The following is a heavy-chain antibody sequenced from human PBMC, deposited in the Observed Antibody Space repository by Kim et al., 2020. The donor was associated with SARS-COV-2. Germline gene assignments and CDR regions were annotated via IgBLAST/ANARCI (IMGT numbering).Heavy chain of an antibody. D-gene: IGHD2-2*01. CDR2: INHSGST. J-gene: IGHJ4*02. CDR3: ARVGGLSTSNAPKPPMRIDY. V-gene: IGHV4-34*01. Sequence: SETLSLTCAVYGGSFSGYYWSWIRQPPGKGLEWIGEINHSGSTNYNPSLKSRVTISVDTSKNQFSLKLSSVTAADTAVYYCARVGGLSTSNAPKPPMRIDYWGQGTLVTVSS. CDR1: GGSFSGYY.